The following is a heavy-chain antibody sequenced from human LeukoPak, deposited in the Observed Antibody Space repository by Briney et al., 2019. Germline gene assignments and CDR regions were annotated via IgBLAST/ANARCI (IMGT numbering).Heavy chain of an antibody. CDR2: ISGSGGST. Sequence: GGSLRLSCAASGFTFSRYAMSWVRQAPGKGLEWVSAISGSGGSTYYADSVKGRFTISRDNSKNTLYLQMNSLRAEDTAVYYCAKGPGVILPQDWYFDLWGRGTLVTVSS. D-gene: IGHD3-10*01. CDR3: AKGPGVILPQDWYFDL. V-gene: IGHV3-23*01. CDR1: GFTFSRYA. J-gene: IGHJ2*01.